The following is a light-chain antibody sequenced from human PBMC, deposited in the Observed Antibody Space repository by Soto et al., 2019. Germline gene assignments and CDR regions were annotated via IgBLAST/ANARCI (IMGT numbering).Light chain of an antibody. V-gene: IGLV2-11*01. J-gene: IGLJ3*02. CDR3: CSSAGTYTSV. CDR2: DVS. CDR1: SSDVGGYNY. Sequence: QSALTQPRSVSGSPGQSVTISCTGTSSDVGGYNYVSWYQQHPGKAPKLMISDVSKRPSGVPDRFSGSKSGNTASLTISGLQAEDEADYYGCSSAGTYTSVFGGGTKVTVL.